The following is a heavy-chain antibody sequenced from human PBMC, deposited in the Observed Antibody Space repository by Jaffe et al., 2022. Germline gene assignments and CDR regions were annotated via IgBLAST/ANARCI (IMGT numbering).Heavy chain of an antibody. CDR1: GGSISSGNYY. J-gene: IGHJ4*02. CDR2: FHTTGTI. CDR3: ARDQPWPYYFDY. V-gene: IGHV4-61*02. Sequence: QVQLQESGPGLVKASQTLSLTCTVSGGSISSGNYYWNWIRQPAGAGLEWIGRFHTTGTINYKPSLKSRVTISVDMSKNQLSLKLSSVTAADTAVYYCARDQPWPYYFDYWGQGALVTVSS.